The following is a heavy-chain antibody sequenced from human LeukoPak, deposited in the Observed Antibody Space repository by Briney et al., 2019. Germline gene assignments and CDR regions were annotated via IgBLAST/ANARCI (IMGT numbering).Heavy chain of an antibody. D-gene: IGHD2-2*01. CDR3: ARGFCSSTNCYQGPFDF. CDR2: IKNKTNGETT. V-gene: IGHV3-15*01. CDR1: GFTFSSAW. J-gene: IGHJ4*02. Sequence: GGSLRLSCAASGFTFSSAWVTWVRQAPGKGLEWVGHIKNKTNGETTDYAAPVKGGFIISRDDSKNTLYLQMNSLRTEDTAVYYCARGFCSSTNCYQGPFDFWGQGTLVTVS.